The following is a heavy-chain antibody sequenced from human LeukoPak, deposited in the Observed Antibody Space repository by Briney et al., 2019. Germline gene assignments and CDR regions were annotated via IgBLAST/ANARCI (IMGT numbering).Heavy chain of an antibody. V-gene: IGHV1-2*02. Sequence: ASVKVSCKASGYIFSDYYMHWVRQAPGEGLEWLGWINPKSGAADYAQQFRGRVTMTRDTSINTDYMEMKRVTSDDTAVYYCARGAEAETSPLDFWGQGTLVIVS. CDR3: ARGAEAETSPLDF. D-gene: IGHD6-13*01. J-gene: IGHJ4*02. CDR2: INPKSGAA. CDR1: GYIFSDYY.